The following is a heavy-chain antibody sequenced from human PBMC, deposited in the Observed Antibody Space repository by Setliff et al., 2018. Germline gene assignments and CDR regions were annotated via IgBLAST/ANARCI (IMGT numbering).Heavy chain of an antibody. J-gene: IGHJ4*02. CDR3: AKDTYYYDSSGYYVFDY. V-gene: IGHV3-7*03. CDR1: GFTFSTYW. CDR2: IKKDGSET. Sequence: GGSLRLSCAASGFTFSTYWMTWVRQAPGKGLECVANIKKDGSETHYVDSVKGRFIISRDNAKDSLYLQMNSPRAEDTAIYSCAKDTYYYDSSGYYVFDYWGQGTLVTVSS. D-gene: IGHD3-22*01.